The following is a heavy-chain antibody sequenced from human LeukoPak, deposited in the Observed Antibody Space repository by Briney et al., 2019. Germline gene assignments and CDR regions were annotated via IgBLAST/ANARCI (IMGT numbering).Heavy chain of an antibody. Sequence: ASVKVSCKASEYTFTGYYMHWVRQAPGQGLEWMGWINPNSGGTNYAQKFQGSVTMTRDTPTSTAYMELSRLRSDDTAVYYCANLRGPSMVLLVWGQGTLVTVSS. CDR3: ANLRGPSMVLLV. CDR2: INPNSGGT. V-gene: IGHV1-2*02. D-gene: IGHD3-10*01. CDR1: EYTFTGYY. J-gene: IGHJ4*02.